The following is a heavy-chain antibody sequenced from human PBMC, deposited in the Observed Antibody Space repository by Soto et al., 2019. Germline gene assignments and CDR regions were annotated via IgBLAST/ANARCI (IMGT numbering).Heavy chain of an antibody. Sequence: ASVKVSCKASGFTFTSSAVQWVRQARGQRLEWIGWIVVGSGNTNYAQKFQERVTITRDMSTSTAYMELSSLRSEDTAVYYCAAGVGYYYDSSGQSPVDAFDIWGQGTMVTVSS. D-gene: IGHD3-22*01. CDR2: IVVGSGNT. V-gene: IGHV1-58*01. J-gene: IGHJ3*02. CDR1: GFTFTSSA. CDR3: AAGVGYYYDSSGQSPVDAFDI.